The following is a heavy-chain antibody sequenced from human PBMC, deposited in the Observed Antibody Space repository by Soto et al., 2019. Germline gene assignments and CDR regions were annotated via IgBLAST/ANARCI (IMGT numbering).Heavy chain of an antibody. CDR3: ARDASSGESIPDY. J-gene: IGHJ4*02. D-gene: IGHD2-15*01. CDR1: GFTFSSYW. V-gene: IGHV3-7*05. CDR2: IKQDGSEK. Sequence: GGSLRLSCAASGFTFSSYWMSWVRQAPGKGLEWVANIKQDGSEKYYVDSVKGRFTISRDNAKNSLYLQMNSLRAEDTAVYYCARDASSGESIPDYWGQGTLVTVSS.